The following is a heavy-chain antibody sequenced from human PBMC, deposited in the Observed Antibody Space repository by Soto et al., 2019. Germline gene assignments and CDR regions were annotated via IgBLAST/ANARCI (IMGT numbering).Heavy chain of an antibody. CDR2: VYNSGAT. V-gene: IGHV4-4*07. J-gene: IGHJ6*02. CDR1: GGSISSYY. CDR3: ARDGSDSYGLDV. D-gene: IGHD6-25*01. Sequence: PSETLSLTCSVSGGSISSYYWSWIRQSAGKGLEWIGRVYNSGATSYNPSLKSRVTMSADTSNNQFSLKLSSVTAADTAVYYCARDGSDSYGLDVWGQVTTVTVSS.